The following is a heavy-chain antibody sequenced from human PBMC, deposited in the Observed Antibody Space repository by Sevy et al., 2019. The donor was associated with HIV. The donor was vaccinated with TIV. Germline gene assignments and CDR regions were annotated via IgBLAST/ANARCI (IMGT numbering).Heavy chain of an antibody. CDR3: AREAYYYDSREENWFDP. J-gene: IGHJ5*02. V-gene: IGHV3-48*02. Sequence: GGSLRLSCVGSGFTFSTYTMHWVRQAPGKGLEWLSSISRDRRTIYYADSPKGRFTISRDNAKNSLYLQMNSLRDEDTAVYYCAREAYYYDSREENWFDPWGQGTLVTVSS. CDR1: GFTFSTYT. CDR2: ISRDRRTI. D-gene: IGHD3-22*01.